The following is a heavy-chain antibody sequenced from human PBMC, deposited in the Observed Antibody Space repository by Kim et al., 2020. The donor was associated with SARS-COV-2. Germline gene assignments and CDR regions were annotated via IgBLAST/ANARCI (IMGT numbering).Heavy chain of an antibody. CDR1: GGTFSSYA. CDR3: ARDKGWAAAGTPPHYFDY. V-gene: IGHV1-69*13. J-gene: IGHJ4*02. Sequence: SVKVSCKASGGTFSSYAISWVRQAPGQGLEWMGGIIPIFGTANYAQKFQCRVTITADESTSTAYMELSSLRSEDTAVYYCARDKGWAAAGTPPHYFDYWGQGTLVTVSS. CDR2: IIPIFGTA. D-gene: IGHD6-13*01.